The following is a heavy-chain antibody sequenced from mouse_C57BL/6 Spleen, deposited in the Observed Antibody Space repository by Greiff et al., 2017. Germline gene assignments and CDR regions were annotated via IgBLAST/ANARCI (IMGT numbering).Heavy chain of an antibody. CDR2: IYPGSGST. CDR3: ARPYDYGGPHYFDY. D-gene: IGHD2-4*01. CDR1: GYTFTSYW. Sequence: QVQLQQPGAELVKPGASVKMSCKASGYTFTSYWITWVKQRPGQGLEWIGDIYPGSGSTNYNEKFKSKATLTVDTSSSTAYMQLSSLTSEDSAVYCCARPYDYGGPHYFDYWGQGTTLTVSS. V-gene: IGHV1-55*01. J-gene: IGHJ2*01.